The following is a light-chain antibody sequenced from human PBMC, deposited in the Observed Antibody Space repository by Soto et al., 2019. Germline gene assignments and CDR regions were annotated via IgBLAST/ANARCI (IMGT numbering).Light chain of an antibody. CDR2: GAI. CDR1: PSVSTD. Sequence: EVVLTQSPGTLSLSPGERATLSCRASPSVSTDLAWFQQKPGQAPRLLIYGAINRADGIPDRLSGSGSGTDFTVTISRVEPEDVAVYYCQQYVTSPFNFGPGTRVD. J-gene: IGKJ3*01. V-gene: IGKV3-20*01. CDR3: QQYVTSPFN.